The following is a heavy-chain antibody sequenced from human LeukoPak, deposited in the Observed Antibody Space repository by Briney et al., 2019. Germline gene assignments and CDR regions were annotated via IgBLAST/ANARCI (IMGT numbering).Heavy chain of an antibody. CDR3: ARSNYDFWSGYRGRYFDY. D-gene: IGHD3-3*01. Sequence: GGSLRLSCAASRFTLSTYWMSWVRQAPGKGLEWVAHIKQDGSQEYYVDSVKGRFTISRDSAKNTLYLQMNSLRAEDTAVYYCARSNYDFWSGYRGRYFDYWGQGTLVTVSS. V-gene: IGHV3-7*01. CDR2: IKQDGSQE. CDR1: RFTLSTYW. J-gene: IGHJ4*02.